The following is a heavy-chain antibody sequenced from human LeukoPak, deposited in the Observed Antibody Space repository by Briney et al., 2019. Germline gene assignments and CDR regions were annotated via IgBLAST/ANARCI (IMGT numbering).Heavy chain of an antibody. J-gene: IGHJ3*02. Sequence: PGGSLRLSCAASGFTFSSYAMSWVRQAPGKGLGWVSAISGSGGSTYYADSVKGRFTISRDNSKNTLYLQMNSLRAEDTAVYYCAKEGSEIVVVVAAESGAFDIWGQGTMVTVSS. CDR1: GFTFSSYA. CDR2: ISGSGGST. V-gene: IGHV3-23*01. D-gene: IGHD2-15*01. CDR3: AKEGSEIVVVVAAESGAFDI.